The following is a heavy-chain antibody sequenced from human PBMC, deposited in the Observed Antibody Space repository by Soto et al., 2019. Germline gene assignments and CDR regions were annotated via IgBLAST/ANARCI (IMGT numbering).Heavy chain of an antibody. J-gene: IGHJ6*02. D-gene: IGHD2-8*01. Sequence: QVQLQVSDPRLLKPSETLSLTCTVSGASVTSYYWSWIRQPAGKGLDWIGRIYTSGNTDYNPSLKSRVTLSLETSQNQVSLKLSSVTAADTAIYYCARDGVGPHGIDVWGQGTTVTVSS. CDR3: ARDGVGPHGIDV. CDR1: GASVTSYY. V-gene: IGHV4-4*07. CDR2: IYTSGNT.